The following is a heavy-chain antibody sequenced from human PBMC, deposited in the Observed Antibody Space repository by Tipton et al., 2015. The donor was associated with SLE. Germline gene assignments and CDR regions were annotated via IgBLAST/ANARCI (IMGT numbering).Heavy chain of an antibody. V-gene: IGHV4-39*07. Sequence: TLSLTCTVSGGSISRSYYYWGWIRQHPGKGLEWIGCIYYSGSTYYHPSLKSRVTISMNPSKNQFSLQLSSVTAADTAVYYCAREHDLWSGYYLRYMDVWGKGTTVTVAS. J-gene: IGHJ6*03. CDR2: IYYSGST. D-gene: IGHD3-3*01. CDR1: GGSISRSYYY. CDR3: AREHDLWSGYYLRYMDV.